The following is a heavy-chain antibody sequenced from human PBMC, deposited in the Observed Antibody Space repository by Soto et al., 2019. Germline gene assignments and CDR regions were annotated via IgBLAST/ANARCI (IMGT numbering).Heavy chain of an antibody. CDR3: ATVIPATRYFAY. CDR2: IYHSWTT. Sequence: QLQLEESGSGLVQPSQTLSLTCTVSGGSIGNDDYSWSWVRQPPGKGLEWIGYIYHSWTTYYNPSLSRRVTISVDGSNNQFSLKLTSMTAADTAVYYCATVIPATRYFAYWGQGILVTVSS. D-gene: IGHD2-15*01. V-gene: IGHV4-30-2*01. CDR1: GGSIGNDDYS. J-gene: IGHJ4*02.